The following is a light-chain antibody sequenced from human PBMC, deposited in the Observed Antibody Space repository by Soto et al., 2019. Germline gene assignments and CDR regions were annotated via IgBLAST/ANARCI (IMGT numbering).Light chain of an antibody. CDR2: EVS. CDR1: SSDIGVYNY. CDR3: TSYTTRNTWV. V-gene: IGLV2-14*01. Sequence: QSALTQPASVSGSPGQSITISCTGTSSDIGVYNYVSWYQHHPGKAPKVLIFEVSNRPSGVSNRFSGSKSGNTASLTISGLQAEDEADYYCTSYTTRNTWVFGGGTKVTVL. J-gene: IGLJ3*02.